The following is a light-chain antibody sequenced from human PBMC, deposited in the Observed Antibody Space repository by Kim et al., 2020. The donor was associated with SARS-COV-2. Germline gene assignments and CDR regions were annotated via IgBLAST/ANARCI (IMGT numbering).Light chain of an antibody. Sequence: EIVLTQSLATLSLSPGERATLSCMTSHSINSYLAWYQQKPGQAPRLLIYDASIRATGVPVRFSGSGSGTDFTLTISSLEPEDVAVYYCQPCSSWPPFGQGTRLEIK. CDR1: HSINSY. J-gene: IGKJ5*01. CDR3: QPCSSWPP. V-gene: IGKV3-11*01. CDR2: DAS.